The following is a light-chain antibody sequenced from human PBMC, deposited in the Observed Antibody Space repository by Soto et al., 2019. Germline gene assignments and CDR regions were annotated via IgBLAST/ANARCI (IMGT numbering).Light chain of an antibody. CDR2: GAS. CDR1: QSVSSSY. V-gene: IGKV3-20*01. Sequence: EIVLTQSPGTLSLSPGERATLSSRASQSVSSSYFAWNQQKPGQAPRLRIYGASSSATGIPDGFSGSESGTDFTLTITRLEPEACAVSSCQPYGSSPTFGQGTKVEVK. J-gene: IGKJ1*01. CDR3: QPYGSSPT.